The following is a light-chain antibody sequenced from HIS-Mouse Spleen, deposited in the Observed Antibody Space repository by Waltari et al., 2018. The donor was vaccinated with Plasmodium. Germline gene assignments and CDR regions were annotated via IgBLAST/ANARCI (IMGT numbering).Light chain of an antibody. Sequence: SYELTQPPSVSVSPGQTARTTCSGDALPKKYAYWYQQKAGQAPVLVIYEEIKRPSGIPGRFSGSSSGTMATLTSSGAQVEDEADYYCYSTDSSGNHRVFGGGTKLTVL. V-gene: IGLV3-10*01. J-gene: IGLJ3*02. CDR2: EEI. CDR1: ALPKKY. CDR3: YSTDSSGNHRV.